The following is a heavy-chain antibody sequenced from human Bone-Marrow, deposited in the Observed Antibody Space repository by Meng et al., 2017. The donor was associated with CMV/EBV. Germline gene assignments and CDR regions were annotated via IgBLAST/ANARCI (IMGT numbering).Heavy chain of an antibody. D-gene: IGHD6-13*01. CDR1: GYSFANYW. V-gene: IGHV5-51*01. CDR2: IYPGDSDT. J-gene: IGHJ4*01. CDR3: ARRVRPGSTWTPFDF. Sequence: GESLKISCEGSGYSFANYWIGWVRQMPGKGLEWMGIIYPGDSDTRYSPSFQGQVTISADKSIGTAYLQWSSLKASDTAMYYCARRVRPGSTWTPFDFWGHGTRVTVSS.